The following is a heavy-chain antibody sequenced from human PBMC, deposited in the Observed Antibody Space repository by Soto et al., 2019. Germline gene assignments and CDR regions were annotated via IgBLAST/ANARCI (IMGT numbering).Heavy chain of an antibody. J-gene: IGHJ3*02. CDR2: INHSGST. Sequence: SETLSLTCAVYGGSFSGYYWSWIRQPPGKGLEWIGEINHSGSTNYNPSLKSRVTISVDTSKNQFSLKLSSVTAADTAVYYCARGGKQWLARGAFDIWGQGTMVTVSS. CDR3: ARGGKQWLARGAFDI. CDR1: GGSFSGYY. V-gene: IGHV4-34*01. D-gene: IGHD6-19*01.